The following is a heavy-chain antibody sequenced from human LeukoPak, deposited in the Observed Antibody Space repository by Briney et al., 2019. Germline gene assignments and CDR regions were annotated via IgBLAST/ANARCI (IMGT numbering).Heavy chain of an antibody. CDR1: GYSFTSYW. Sequence: GESLKISCKGSGYSFTSYWIGWVRQMPGKGLEWMGIIYPGDSDTRYSPSFQGQVTISADKSISTAYLQWSSLKASDTAMYYCARPTAYCGGDCYSFDYWGQGTLVTVSS. CDR2: IYPGDSDT. CDR3: ARPTAYCGGDCYSFDY. D-gene: IGHD2-21*02. J-gene: IGHJ4*02. V-gene: IGHV5-51*01.